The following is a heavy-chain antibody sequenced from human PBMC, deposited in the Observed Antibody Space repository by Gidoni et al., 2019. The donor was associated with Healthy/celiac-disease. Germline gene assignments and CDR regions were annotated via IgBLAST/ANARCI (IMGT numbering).Heavy chain of an antibody. J-gene: IGHJ4*02. D-gene: IGHD6-19*01. CDR3: ANTFMAGSDY. CDR1: GGSFSGYY. V-gene: IGHV4-34*01. Sequence: QVQLQQWCAGLLQPSATLSLTCAVHGGSFSGYYWSWIRQPPGKGLEWIGEINHSGSTNYNPSLKSRVTISVDTSKNQFSLKLSSVTAADTAVYYCANTFMAGSDYWGQGTLVTVSS. CDR2: INHSGST.